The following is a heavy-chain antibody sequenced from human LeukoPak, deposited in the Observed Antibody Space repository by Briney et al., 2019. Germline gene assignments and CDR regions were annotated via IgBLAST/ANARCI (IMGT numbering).Heavy chain of an antibody. CDR2: INPNSGGT. CDR3: ARGMTTVARGDY. CDR1: GYTFTGYY. V-gene: IGHV1-2*02. Sequence: ASVKVSCKASGYTFTGYYMRWLRQAPGQGLEGMGWINPNSGGTNYKQTLKGRVTMTGDTSISTSSLELSRLRLDDTAVHYCARGMTTVARGDYWGQATLV. D-gene: IGHD4-23*01. J-gene: IGHJ4*02.